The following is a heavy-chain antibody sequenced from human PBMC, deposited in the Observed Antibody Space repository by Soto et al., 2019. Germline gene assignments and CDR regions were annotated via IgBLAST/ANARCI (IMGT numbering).Heavy chain of an antibody. D-gene: IGHD2-15*01. Sequence: PSETLSLTCTVSGGSISSGGYYWSWIRQHPGKGLEWIGYIYYSGSTYYNPSLKSRVTISVDTSKNQFSLKLSSVTAADTAVYHCAGQYCSGGSCYSDYYYGMDVWGQGTTVTVSS. CDR2: IYYSGST. CDR3: AGQYCSGGSCYSDYYYGMDV. J-gene: IGHJ6*02. V-gene: IGHV4-31*03. CDR1: GGSISSGGYY.